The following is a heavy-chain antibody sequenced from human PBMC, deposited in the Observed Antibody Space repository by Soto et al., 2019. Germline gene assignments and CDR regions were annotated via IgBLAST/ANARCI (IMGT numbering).Heavy chain of an antibody. J-gene: IGHJ6*02. CDR3: ARVDSSGWYDYYYGMDV. V-gene: IGHV1-2*02. Sequence: GASVKVSCKASGYTLTGYYMHWVRQAPGQGLEWMGWINPNSGGTNYAQKFQGRVTMTRDTSISTAYMELSRLRSDDTAVYYCARVDSSGWYDYYYGMDVWGQGTTVTVS. D-gene: IGHD6-19*01. CDR2: INPNSGGT. CDR1: GYTLTGYY.